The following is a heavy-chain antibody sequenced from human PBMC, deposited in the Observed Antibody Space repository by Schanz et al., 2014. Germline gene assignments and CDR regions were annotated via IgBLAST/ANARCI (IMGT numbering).Heavy chain of an antibody. D-gene: IGHD2-2*01. CDR1: GGTFSRLT. CDR2: IIPVLAIA. Sequence: QVHLVQSGAEVKKPGSSVRVSCKASGGTFSRLTFSWVRQAPGQGLEWMGRIIPVLAIADYAQKFQGRVTITADKSTSTAYMELSSLRYEDTALYYCARGTMPGTFDIWGQGTMVTVSS. V-gene: IGHV1-69*02. CDR3: ARGTMPGTFDI. J-gene: IGHJ3*02.